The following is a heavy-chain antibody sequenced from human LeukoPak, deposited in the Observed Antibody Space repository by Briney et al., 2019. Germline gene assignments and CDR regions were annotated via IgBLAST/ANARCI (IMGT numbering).Heavy chain of an antibody. CDR3: ARVHSGSYYHGGDFDY. CDR1: GYTFTSYY. Sequence: ASVKVSCKASGYTFTSYYMHWVRQAPGQGLEWMGIINPRGGSTSYAQKFQGRVTMTRDTSTSTVYMELSSLRSEDTAVYYCARVHSGSYYHGGDFDYWGQGTLVTVSS. CDR2: INPRGGST. J-gene: IGHJ4*02. D-gene: IGHD1-26*01. V-gene: IGHV1-46*03.